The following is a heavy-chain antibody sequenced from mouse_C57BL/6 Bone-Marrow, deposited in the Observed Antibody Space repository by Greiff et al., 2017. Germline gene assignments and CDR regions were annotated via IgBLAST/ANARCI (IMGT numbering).Heavy chain of an antibody. Sequence: QVQLQQPGAELVKPGASVKLSCKASGYTFTSYWMHWVKQRPGQGLEWIGMIHPNSGRTNYNAKFKSKATLTVAKSPRTAYMQLSSLTSEDSAVYYSERGSTVDWYFDVWGTGTTVTVSS. J-gene: IGHJ1*03. V-gene: IGHV1-64*01. CDR3: ERGSTVDWYFDV. CDR2: IHPNSGRT. D-gene: IGHD1-1*01. CDR1: GYTFTSYW.